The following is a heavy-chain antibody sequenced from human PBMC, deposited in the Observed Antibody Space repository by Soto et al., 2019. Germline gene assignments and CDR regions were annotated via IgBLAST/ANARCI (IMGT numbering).Heavy chain of an antibody. J-gene: IGHJ4*02. V-gene: IGHV1-46*01. D-gene: IGHD3-10*01. CDR2: INPGSGST. CDR3: AIATRGQAFYYDSGNYNGNDGLDF. Sequence: GASVKVSCKTSGYTFTSSYLHWVRQAPGQGLEWMGMINPGSGSTNYAQKFQGRVTLTRDTSTSTVYMELSSLRSQDTAVYYCAIATRGQAFYYDSGNYNGNDGLDFWGQGTLVTVSS. CDR1: GYTFTSSY.